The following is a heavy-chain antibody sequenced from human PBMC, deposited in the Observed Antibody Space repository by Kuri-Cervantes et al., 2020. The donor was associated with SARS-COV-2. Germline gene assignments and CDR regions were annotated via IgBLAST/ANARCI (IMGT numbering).Heavy chain of an antibody. J-gene: IGHJ4*02. D-gene: IGHD6-13*01. V-gene: IGHV3-7*04. Sequence: GGSLRLSCAASGFPFSSYWMSWVRQAPGKGLEWVANIKQDGSEKYYVDSVKGRFTISRDNAKNTLYLQMNSLRAEDTAVYYCARAYSSSYVLYFDYWGQGTLVTVSS. CDR1: GFPFSSYW. CDR3: ARAYSSSYVLYFDY. CDR2: IKQDGSEK.